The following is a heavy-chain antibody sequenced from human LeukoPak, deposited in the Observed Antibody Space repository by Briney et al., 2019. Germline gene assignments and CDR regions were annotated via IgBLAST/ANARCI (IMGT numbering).Heavy chain of an antibody. CDR2: MNPNSGNT. J-gene: IGHJ4*02. CDR1: GYTFTSYD. CDR3: ATSGGEMATIEGFDY. V-gene: IGHV1-8*01. Sequence: GASVKVSCKASGYTFTSYDINWVRQATGQGLEWMGWMNPNSGNTGYAQKFQGRVTMTRNTSISTAYMELSSLRSEDMAVYYCATSGGEMATIEGFDYWGQGTLVTVSS. D-gene: IGHD5-24*01.